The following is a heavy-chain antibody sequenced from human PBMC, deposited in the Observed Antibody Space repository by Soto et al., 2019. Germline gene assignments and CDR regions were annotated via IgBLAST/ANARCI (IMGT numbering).Heavy chain of an antibody. D-gene: IGHD3-22*01. J-gene: IGHJ4*02. Sequence: QVQLVQSGAEVKKPGSSVKVSCKASGGTFSSYAISWVRQAPGQGLEWMGGIIPIFGTANYAQKFQGRVTIXXDXSXXTGYMELSSLRSEDTAVYYCASGNPYDSSGYYYGYWGQGTLVTVSS. CDR3: ASGNPYDSSGYYYGY. CDR2: IIPIFGTA. V-gene: IGHV1-69*12. CDR1: GGTFSSYA.